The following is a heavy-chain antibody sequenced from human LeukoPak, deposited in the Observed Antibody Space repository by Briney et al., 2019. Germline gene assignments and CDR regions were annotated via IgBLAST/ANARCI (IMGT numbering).Heavy chain of an antibody. Sequence: SVKVSCKASGGTFSSYAISWVRQAPGQGLEWMGGIIPIFGTANYAQKFQGRVTITADESTSTAYMELSSLRSEDTAVYYCARQGPNSPEPFDYWGREPWSPSPQ. J-gene: IGHJ4*02. CDR3: ARQGPNSPEPFDY. D-gene: IGHD1-14*01. CDR1: GGTFSSYA. V-gene: IGHV1-69*13. CDR2: IIPIFGTA.